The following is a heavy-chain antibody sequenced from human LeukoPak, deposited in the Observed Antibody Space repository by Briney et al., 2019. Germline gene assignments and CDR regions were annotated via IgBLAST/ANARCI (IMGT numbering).Heavy chain of an antibody. CDR2: ISWNSGSI. CDR3: AKDSGYDLKESYFDY. V-gene: IGHV3-9*01. CDR1: GFTFDDYA. Sequence: PGRSLRLSCAASGFTFDDYAMHWVRQAPGKGLEWVSGISWNSGSIGYADSVKGRFTISRDNAKNSLYLQMNSLRAEDTALYYCAKDSGYDLKESYFDYWGREPWSPSPQ. J-gene: IGHJ4*02. D-gene: IGHD5-12*01.